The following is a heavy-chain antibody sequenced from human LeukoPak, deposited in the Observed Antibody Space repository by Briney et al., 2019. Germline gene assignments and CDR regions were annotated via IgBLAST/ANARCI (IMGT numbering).Heavy chain of an antibody. CDR3: ARDTSIVGATNVLDY. CDR1: GGSFSGYY. J-gene: IGHJ4*02. CDR2: INHSGST. Sequence: SETLSLTCAVYGGSFSGYYWSWIRQPPGKGLEWIGEINHSGSTNYNPSLKSRVTISVDTSKNQFSLELSSVTAADTAVYYCARDTSIVGATNVLDYWGQGTLVTVSS. D-gene: IGHD1-26*01. V-gene: IGHV4-34*01.